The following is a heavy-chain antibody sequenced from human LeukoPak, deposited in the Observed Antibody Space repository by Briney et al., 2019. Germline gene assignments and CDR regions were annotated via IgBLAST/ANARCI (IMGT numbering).Heavy chain of an antibody. Sequence: SETLSLTCAVYGGSFSGYYWSWIRQPPGKGLEWIGEINHSGSTNYSPSLKSRVTISVDTSKNQFSLKLSSVTAADTAVYYCAKNQYYGSGSYPLRGYYYYYMDVWGKGTTVTISS. CDR1: GGSFSGYY. J-gene: IGHJ6*03. CDR3: AKNQYYGSGSYPLRGYYYYYMDV. CDR2: INHSGST. D-gene: IGHD3-10*01. V-gene: IGHV4-34*01.